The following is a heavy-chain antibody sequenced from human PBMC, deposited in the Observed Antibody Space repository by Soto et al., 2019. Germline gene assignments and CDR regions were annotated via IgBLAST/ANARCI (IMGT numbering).Heavy chain of an antibody. Sequence: SETLSLTCNVPGGSVISSSYYWVWIRQAPGKGLEWIVSTYYSAGTYYNPSLKSRVTTSMDASKNQFSLTVTSVTAADTAIYYCARHASRGYSSSWYFEDWGQGTPVTVSS. CDR3: ARHASRGYSSSWYFED. V-gene: IGHV4-39*01. CDR1: GGSVISSSYY. D-gene: IGHD6-13*01. J-gene: IGHJ4*02. CDR2: TYYSAGT.